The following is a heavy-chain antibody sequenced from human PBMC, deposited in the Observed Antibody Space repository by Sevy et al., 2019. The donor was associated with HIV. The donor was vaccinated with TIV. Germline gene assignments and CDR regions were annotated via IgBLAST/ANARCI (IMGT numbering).Heavy chain of an antibody. CDR3: ARGLAHYGDYDVFDY. J-gene: IGHJ4*02. V-gene: IGHV3-21*01. Sequence: GGSLRLSCAASGFTFNSYSMNWVRQTPGKGLEWVSSISSSSNYIYYAGSVTGRFTISRDNTKNPLYLQMNSLRAEDTAVYYCARGLAHYGDYDVFDYWGQGTLVTVSS. CDR2: ISSSSNYI. D-gene: IGHD4-17*01. CDR1: GFTFNSYS.